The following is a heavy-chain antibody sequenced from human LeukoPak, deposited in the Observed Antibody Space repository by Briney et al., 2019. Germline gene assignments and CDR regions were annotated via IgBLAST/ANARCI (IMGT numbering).Heavy chain of an antibody. J-gene: IGHJ4*02. V-gene: IGHV3-48*04. CDR1: GFTFSSYS. CDR2: ISSSSSTI. CDR3: ARAGYSSSWYSGGLGY. Sequence: GGSLRLSCAASGFTFSSYSMNWVRQAPGKGLEWVSYISSSSSTIYYADSVKGRFTISRDNAKNSLYLQMNSLRAEDTAVYYCARAGYSSSWYSGGLGYWGQGTLVTVSS. D-gene: IGHD6-13*01.